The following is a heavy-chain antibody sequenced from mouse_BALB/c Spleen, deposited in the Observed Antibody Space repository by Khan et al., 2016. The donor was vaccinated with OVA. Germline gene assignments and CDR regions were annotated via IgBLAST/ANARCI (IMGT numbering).Heavy chain of an antibody. D-gene: IGHD2-14*01. V-gene: IGHV1-4*01. J-gene: IGHJ3*01. CDR2: INPSNGYT. CDR1: GYTFTSYT. Sequence: QVQLKQSGAELARPRASVKMSCKASGYTFTSYTIHWIKERPGQGLEWIGNINPSNGYTNYNQKFKDKATLTTDKSSTTAYLQLSSLTSDDSAVYNCVRDGAYHRNDGWFAYWGQGTLVTVSA. CDR3: VRDGAYHRNDGWFAY.